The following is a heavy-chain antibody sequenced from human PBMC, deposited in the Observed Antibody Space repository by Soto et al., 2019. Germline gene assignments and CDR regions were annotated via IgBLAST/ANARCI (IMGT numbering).Heavy chain of an antibody. CDR3: AKDSGGDTIFGVVTRSGWKYYYYGMDV. CDR2: ISYDGSNK. D-gene: IGHD3-3*01. Sequence: QVQLVESGGGVVQPRRSLRLSCAASGFIFSTYGMHWVRQAPGKGLEWVAVISYDGSNKYYADSVKGRFTISRDNAKNTLYLQMNSLRAEDTAVYYCAKDSGGDTIFGVVTRSGWKYYYYGMDVWGQGTTVTVSS. V-gene: IGHV3-30*18. J-gene: IGHJ6*02. CDR1: GFIFSTYG.